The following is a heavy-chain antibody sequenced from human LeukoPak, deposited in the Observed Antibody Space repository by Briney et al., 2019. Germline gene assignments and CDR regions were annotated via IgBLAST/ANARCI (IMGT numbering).Heavy chain of an antibody. V-gene: IGHV3-21*01. J-gene: IGHJ4*02. CDR1: GFTFSSYS. D-gene: IGHD3-16*01. Sequence: GGSLRLSCEASGFTFSSYSMNWVRQAPGKGLEWVSSITRMSDYIYYADSVKGRFTISRDNAKNSLYLQMNSLRAEDTAVYYCAGAYDYVWGSYEYYFDYWGQGTLVTVSS. CDR2: ITRMSDYI. CDR3: AGAYDYVWGSYEYYFDY.